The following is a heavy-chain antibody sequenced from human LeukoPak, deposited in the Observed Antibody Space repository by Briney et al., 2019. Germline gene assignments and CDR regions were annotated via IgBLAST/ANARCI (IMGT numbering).Heavy chain of an antibody. V-gene: IGHV1-69*06. J-gene: IGHJ4*02. D-gene: IGHD6-13*01. CDR2: IIPIFGTA. CDR1: GGTFSSYA. Sequence: GASVKVSCKASGGTFSSYAISWVRQAPGQGLEWMGGIIPIFGTANYAQKFQGRVTITADKSTSTAYMELSSLRSEDTAVYYCARGSRYSSSWMYYFDYWGQGTLVTVSS. CDR3: ARGSRYSSSWMYYFDY.